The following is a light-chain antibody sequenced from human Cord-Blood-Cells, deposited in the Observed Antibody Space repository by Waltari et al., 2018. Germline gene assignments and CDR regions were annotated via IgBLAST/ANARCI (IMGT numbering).Light chain of an antibody. CDR1: SSDVGGYNY. CDR3: CSYAGSYSRYV. Sequence: QSALTQPRSVSGSPGPSVTISCTGTSSDVGGYNYVSCYQQHPGKAPKLMIYDVSKRPSGVPDRFSGSKSGNTVSLTISGLQAEDEADYYCCSYAGSYSRYVFGTGTKVTVL. CDR2: DVS. V-gene: IGLV2-11*01. J-gene: IGLJ1*01.